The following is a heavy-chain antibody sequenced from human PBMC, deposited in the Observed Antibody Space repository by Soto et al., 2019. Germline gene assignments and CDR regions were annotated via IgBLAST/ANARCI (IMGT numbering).Heavy chain of an antibody. J-gene: IGHJ6*03. CDR3: AIEQETYCSSTSCYGDYMDV. V-gene: IGHV1-18*01. CDR1: GYTFTSYG. CDR2: ISAYNGNT. Sequence: ASVKVSCKASGYTFTSYGISWVRQAPGQGLEWMGWISAYNGNTNYAQKLQGRVTMTTDTSTSTAYMELRSLRSDDTAVYYCAIEQETYCSSTSCYGDYMDVWGKGTTVTVSS. D-gene: IGHD2-2*01.